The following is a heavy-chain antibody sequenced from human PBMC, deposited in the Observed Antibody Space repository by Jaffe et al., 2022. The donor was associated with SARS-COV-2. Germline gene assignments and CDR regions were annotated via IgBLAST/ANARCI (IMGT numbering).Heavy chain of an antibody. CDR3: ARGRAGLLWFGESPLSY. D-gene: IGHD3-10*01. J-gene: IGHJ4*02. Sequence: QVQLVESGGGVVQPGRSLRLSCAASGFTFSSYGMHWVRQAPGKGLEWVAVIWYDGSNKYYADSVKGRFTISRDNSKNTLYLQMNSLRAEDTAVYYCARGRAGLLWFGESPLSYWGQGTLVTVSS. CDR1: GFTFSSYG. CDR2: IWYDGSNK. V-gene: IGHV3-33*01.